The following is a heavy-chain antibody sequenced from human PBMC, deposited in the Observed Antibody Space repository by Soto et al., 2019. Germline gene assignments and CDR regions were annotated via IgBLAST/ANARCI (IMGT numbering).Heavy chain of an antibody. CDR3: ARITYYYDSSGYYY. J-gene: IGHJ4*02. D-gene: IGHD3-22*01. CDR2: ISGSGGST. Sequence: GGSLRLSCAASGFTFSSYAMSWVRQAPGKGLEWVSAISGSGGSTYYADSVKGRFTISRDNSKNTLYLQMNSLRAEDTAVYYCARITYYYDSSGYYYWGQGTLVTVSS. V-gene: IGHV3-23*01. CDR1: GFTFSSYA.